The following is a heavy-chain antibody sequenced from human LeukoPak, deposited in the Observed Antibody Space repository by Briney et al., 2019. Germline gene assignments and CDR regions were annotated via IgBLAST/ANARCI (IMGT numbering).Heavy chain of an antibody. CDR2: IYYSGST. V-gene: IGHV4-39*07. D-gene: IGHD4-17*01. CDR3: ARGGDTTVTSLFDY. J-gene: IGHJ4*02. Sequence: SETLSLTCTVSGGSISSSSYYWGWIRQPPGKGLEWIGSIYYSGSTYYNPSLKSRVTISVDTSKNQFSLKLSSVTAADTAVYYCARGGDTTVTSLFDYWGQGTLVTVSS. CDR1: GGSISSSSYY.